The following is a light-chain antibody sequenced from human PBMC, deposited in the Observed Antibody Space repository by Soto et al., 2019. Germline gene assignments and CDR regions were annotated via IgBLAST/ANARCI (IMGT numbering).Light chain of an antibody. CDR2: GAS. Sequence: EIVLTESPGTLSLSPGERATLSCRASQSVSSSYLAWYQQKPGQAPRLPIYGASSRATGIPDRFSGSGSGTDFTLTISRLEPEDFAVYYCQLGTFGQGTKVDIK. CDR1: QSVSSSY. CDR3: QLGT. V-gene: IGKV3-20*01. J-gene: IGKJ1*01.